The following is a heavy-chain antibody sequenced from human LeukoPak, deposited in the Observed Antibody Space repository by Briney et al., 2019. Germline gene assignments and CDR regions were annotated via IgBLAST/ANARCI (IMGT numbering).Heavy chain of an antibody. Sequence: RASVKVSCKASGYTFTSYGISWVRQAPGQGLEWMGWISAYNGNTNYAQKLQGRVTMTTDTSTSTAYMELRSLRSDDTAVYYCARASGGSYYIVLSKHTPLDYWGQGTLVTGSS. D-gene: IGHD1-26*01. CDR3: ARASGGSYYIVLSKHTPLDY. CDR1: GYTFTSYG. J-gene: IGHJ4*02. V-gene: IGHV1-18*01. CDR2: ISAYNGNT.